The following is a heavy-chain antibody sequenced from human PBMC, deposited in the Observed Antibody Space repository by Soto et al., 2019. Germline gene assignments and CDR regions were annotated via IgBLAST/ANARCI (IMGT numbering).Heavy chain of an antibody. D-gene: IGHD5-18*01. Sequence: ASVKVSCKASGYTFTSYAMHWVRQAPGQRLEWMGWINAGNGNTKYSQKFQGRVTITRDTSASTAYVELSSLRSEDTAVYYCARDTAPYHDYYGMDVWGQGTTVTVSS. CDR2: INAGNGNT. CDR3: ARDTAPYHDYYGMDV. V-gene: IGHV1-3*01. J-gene: IGHJ6*02. CDR1: GYTFTSYA.